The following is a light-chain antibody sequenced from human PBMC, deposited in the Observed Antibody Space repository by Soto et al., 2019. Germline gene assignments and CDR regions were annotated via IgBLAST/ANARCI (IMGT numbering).Light chain of an antibody. CDR3: HQYGYSPRT. V-gene: IGKV3-20*01. J-gene: IGKJ2*01. CDR1: QSVSSSY. Sequence: EIVLTQSPGTLSLSPGGRATLSCRASQSVSSSYLAWYQQKPGQAPRLLISGASSRATGIPDRFSGGGSGTDFTLTISRLEPEDFALYYCHQYGYSPRTFGQGTKLEIK. CDR2: GAS.